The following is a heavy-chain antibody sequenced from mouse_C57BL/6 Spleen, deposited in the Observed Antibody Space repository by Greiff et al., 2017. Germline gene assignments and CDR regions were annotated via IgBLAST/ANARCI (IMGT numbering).Heavy chain of an antibody. D-gene: IGHD1-1*01. CDR2: ISSGSSTI. V-gene: IGHV5-17*01. CDR1: GFTFSDYG. J-gene: IGHJ3*01. Sequence: EVQLVESGGGLVKPGGSLKLSCAASGFTFSDYGMHWVRQAPEKGLEWVAYISSGSSTIYYADTVKGRFTISRDNAKNTLFLQMTSLRSEDTAMYYCARGVEYYGSPFAYWGQGTLVTVSA. CDR3: ARGVEYYGSPFAY.